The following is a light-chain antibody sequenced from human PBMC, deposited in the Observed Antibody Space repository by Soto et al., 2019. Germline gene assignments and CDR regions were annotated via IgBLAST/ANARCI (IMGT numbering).Light chain of an antibody. Sequence: DKVMTPSPATLSVSPGERATLSCRASQSVSSNLAWYQQKPGQAPRLLIYGASTRATGIPARFSGSGSGTEFTLTISSLQSEDFAVYYCQQYNNWPLAFGGGTKVDIK. V-gene: IGKV3-15*01. CDR3: QQYNNWPLA. J-gene: IGKJ4*01. CDR1: QSVSSN. CDR2: GAS.